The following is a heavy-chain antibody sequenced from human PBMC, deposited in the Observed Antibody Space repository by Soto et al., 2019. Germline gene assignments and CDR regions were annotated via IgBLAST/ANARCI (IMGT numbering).Heavy chain of an antibody. V-gene: IGHV4-34*01. CDR2: INHSGST. CDR3: ARHGNPYCSDGSCYYSFYFGMDV. D-gene: IGHD2-15*01. J-gene: IGHJ6*02. CDR1: GGSFSGYY. Sequence: PSETLSLTCAVYGGSFSGYYWSWIRQPPGKGLEWIGEINHSGSTNYNPSLKSRVTISVDTSKNQFSLRMRFVTAADSAVYYCARHGNPYCSDGSCYYSFYFGMDVWGQGTTVTVSS.